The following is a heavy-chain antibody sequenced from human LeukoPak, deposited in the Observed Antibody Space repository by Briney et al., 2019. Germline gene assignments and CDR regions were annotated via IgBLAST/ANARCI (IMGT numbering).Heavy chain of an antibody. J-gene: IGHJ4*02. V-gene: IGHV5-51*01. CDR1: GYSFTSYW. Sequence: GESLKISCKGSGYSFTSYWIGWVRQMPGKGLKWMGIIYPGDSDTRYSPSFQGQVTISADKSVSTAYLQWSSLKASDTAMYYCARNHYDSSGYPDYWGQGTLVTVSS. D-gene: IGHD3-22*01. CDR2: IYPGDSDT. CDR3: ARNHYDSSGYPDY.